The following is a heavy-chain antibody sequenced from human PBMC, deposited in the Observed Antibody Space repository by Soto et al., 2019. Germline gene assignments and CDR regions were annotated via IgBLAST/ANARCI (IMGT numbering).Heavy chain of an antibody. CDR3: AKGKSTGDIDWFDH. D-gene: IGHD3-10*01. J-gene: IGHJ5*02. CDR1: GFTLQNYA. CDR2: LIGGHYGT. Sequence: PXGSLILSCAASGFTLQNYAMAWVRQAPGKGLEWVSTLIGGHYGTAYSYSVKGRFTVSRDNSKNCLYLQMNSLGVEDTAMYFCAKGKSTGDIDWFDHWGQGSLVTVSS. V-gene: IGHV3-23*01.